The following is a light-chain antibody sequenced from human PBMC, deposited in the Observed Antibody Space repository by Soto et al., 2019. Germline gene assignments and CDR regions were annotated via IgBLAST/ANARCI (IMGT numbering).Light chain of an antibody. CDR2: AAS. CDR3: QQLKSYPRS. J-gene: IGKJ4*01. CDR1: QDISSN. Sequence: EIQLTQSPCFLSSSVGDRVTITCRTSQDISSNLAWYQQKPGEDPQILISAASTLQSGVPSRFSGSGSGTEFTLTISSLQPEDFATYYCQQLKSYPRSFGAWTKVAI. V-gene: IGKV1-9*01.